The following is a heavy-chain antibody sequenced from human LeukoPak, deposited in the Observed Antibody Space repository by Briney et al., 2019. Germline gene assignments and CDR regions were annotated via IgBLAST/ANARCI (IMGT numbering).Heavy chain of an antibody. J-gene: IGHJ4*02. V-gene: IGHV3-21*06. Sequence: GGSLRLSCAASGLTFSSYSMNWVRQAPGKGLEWVSSISSSSSYIYYADSVKGRFTISRNNAKNTLYLQMNFLKSEDTAVYSCARWGGTRQYYFDYWGQGTLVTVSS. CDR3: ARWGGTRQYYFDY. D-gene: IGHD1-1*01. CDR1: GLTFSSYS. CDR2: ISSSSSYI.